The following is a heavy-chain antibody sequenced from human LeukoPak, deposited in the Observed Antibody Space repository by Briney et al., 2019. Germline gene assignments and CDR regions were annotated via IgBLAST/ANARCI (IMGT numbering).Heavy chain of an antibody. V-gene: IGHV3-48*01. CDR1: GFTVSSNY. CDR2: ISSSSSTI. Sequence: GGSLRLSCAASGFTVSSNYMSWVRQAPGKGLEWVSYISSSSSTIYYADSVKGRFTISRDNAKNSLYLQMNSLRAEDTAVYYCAREYSSSHGGYYFDYWGQGTLVTVSS. D-gene: IGHD6-6*01. J-gene: IGHJ4*02. CDR3: AREYSSSHGGYYFDY.